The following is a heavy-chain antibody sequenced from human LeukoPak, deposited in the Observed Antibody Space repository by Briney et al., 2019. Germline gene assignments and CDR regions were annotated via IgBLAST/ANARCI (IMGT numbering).Heavy chain of an antibody. CDR1: GFTFSSYA. CDR2: ISGSGGST. CDR3: AKYGILTGSNWFDP. D-gene: IGHD3-9*01. V-gene: IGHV3-23*01. J-gene: IGHJ5*02. Sequence: PGGSLRLSCAASGFTFSSYAMSWVRQAPGKGLEWVSAISGSGGSTYYADSVKGRFTISRDNSKNTLHLQMNSLRAEDTAVYYCAKYGILTGSNWFDPWGQGTPVTVSS.